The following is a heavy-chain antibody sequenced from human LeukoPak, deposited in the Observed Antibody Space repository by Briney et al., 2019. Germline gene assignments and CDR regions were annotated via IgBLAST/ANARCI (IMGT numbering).Heavy chain of an antibody. V-gene: IGHV4-59*08. CDR2: IYHSGST. D-gene: IGHD6-13*01. CDR1: GGSISSYY. Sequence: SETLSLTCTVSGGSISSYYWSWIRQPPGKGLEWIGYIYHSGSTNYNPSLKSRVTISVDTSKNQFSLKLSSVTAADTAVYYCARHGTQYSSSWYAVGVFDPWGQGTLVTVSS. J-gene: IGHJ5*02. CDR3: ARHGTQYSSSWYAVGVFDP.